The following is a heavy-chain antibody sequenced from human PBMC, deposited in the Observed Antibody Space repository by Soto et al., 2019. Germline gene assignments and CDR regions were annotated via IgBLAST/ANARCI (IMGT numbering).Heavy chain of an antibody. CDR1: GYSFTSYW. J-gene: IGHJ6*02. Sequence: GESLKISCKGSGYSFTSYWIGWVRQMPEKGLEWMGIIYPGDSDTRYSPSFQGQVTISADKSISTAYLQWSSLKASDTAMYYCARQGHMGAYSYGTYGMDALGQAGTVTVSS. CDR2: IYPGDSDT. V-gene: IGHV5-51*01. CDR3: ARQGHMGAYSYGTYGMDA. D-gene: IGHD5-18*01.